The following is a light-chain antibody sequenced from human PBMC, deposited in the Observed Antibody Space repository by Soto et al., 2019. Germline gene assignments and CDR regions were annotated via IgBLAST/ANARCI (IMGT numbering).Light chain of an antibody. Sequence: EIVLTQSPATLSLSPGERATLSCRASQSVSAYFAWYQQKPGQAPRLLIYDTSNRATGIPARFSGIGLGTDITLAIGRLEPEDFAVYYCQQRSNWPPTVGQGTKVEIK. CDR1: QSVSAY. CDR2: DTS. V-gene: IGKV3-11*01. J-gene: IGKJ1*01. CDR3: QQRSNWPPT.